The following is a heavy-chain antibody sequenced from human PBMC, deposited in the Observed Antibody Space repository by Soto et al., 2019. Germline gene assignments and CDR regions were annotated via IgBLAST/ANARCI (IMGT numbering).Heavy chain of an antibody. D-gene: IGHD4-17*01. CDR1: GGSISSYY. CDR2: IYYSGST. CDR3: ARGRNDYGDYNWFDP. Sequence: SETLSLTCTVSGGSISSYYWSWIRQPPGKGLEWTGYIYYSGSTNYNPSLKSRVTISVDTSKNKFSLRLSSVTAADTAVYYCARGRNDYGDYNWFDPWGQGTLVTVSS. J-gene: IGHJ5*02. V-gene: IGHV4-59*01.